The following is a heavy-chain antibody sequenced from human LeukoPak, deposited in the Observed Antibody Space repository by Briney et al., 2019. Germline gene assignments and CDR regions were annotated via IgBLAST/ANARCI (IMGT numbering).Heavy chain of an antibody. CDR1: GGSISSGDYY. D-gene: IGHD5-24*01. CDR3: ASRDGYTLSSDY. CDR2: IYYSGST. Sequence: SETLSLTCTVSGGSISSGDYYWSWIRQPPGKGLEWIGYIYYSGSTYYNPSLKSRVTISVDTSKNQFSLKLSSVTAADTAVYYCASRDGYTLSSDYWGQGTLVTVSS. V-gene: IGHV4-30-4*08. J-gene: IGHJ4*02.